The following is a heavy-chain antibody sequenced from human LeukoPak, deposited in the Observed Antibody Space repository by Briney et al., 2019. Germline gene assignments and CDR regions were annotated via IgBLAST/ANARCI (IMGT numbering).Heavy chain of an antibody. Sequence: SETLSLTCTVSGGSISSSSYYWGWIRQPPGKGLEWIGSIYYSGSTYYNPSLKSRVTISVDTSKNQFSLKLSSVTAADTAVYYCARTTVTRGAFDYWGQGTLVTVSS. J-gene: IGHJ4*02. CDR2: IYYSGST. D-gene: IGHD4-17*01. CDR1: GGSISSSSYY. CDR3: ARTTVTRGAFDY. V-gene: IGHV4-39*07.